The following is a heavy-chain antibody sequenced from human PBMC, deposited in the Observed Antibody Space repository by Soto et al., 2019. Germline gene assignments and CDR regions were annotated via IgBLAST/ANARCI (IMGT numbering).Heavy chain of an antibody. D-gene: IGHD3-22*01. CDR2: IIPIFGTA. CDR1: GGTFSSYA. J-gene: IGHJ4*02. Sequence: GDSVKVSCKASGGTFSSYAISWVRQAPGQGLEWMGGIIPIFGTANYAQKFQGRVTITADESTSTAYMELSSLRSEDTAVYYCARDRGYSYGATYYYDSSGYTLPYYFGYWGQGTLVTVSS. CDR3: ARDRGYSYGATYYYDSSGYTLPYYFGY. V-gene: IGHV1-69*13.